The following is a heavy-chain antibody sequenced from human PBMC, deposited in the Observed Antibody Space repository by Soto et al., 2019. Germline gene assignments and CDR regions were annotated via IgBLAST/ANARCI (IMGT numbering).Heavy chain of an antibody. CDR3: ARDSRPLIVVVPAAISSAFDI. Sequence: ASVKVSCKVSGYTLTELSMHWVRQAPGQGLEWMGWISAYNGNTNYAQKLQGRVTMTTDTSTSTAYMELRSLRSDDTAVYYCARDSRPLIVVVPAAISSAFDIWGQGTMVTVSS. CDR2: ISAYNGNT. CDR1: GYTLTELS. J-gene: IGHJ3*02. V-gene: IGHV1-18*01. D-gene: IGHD2-2*02.